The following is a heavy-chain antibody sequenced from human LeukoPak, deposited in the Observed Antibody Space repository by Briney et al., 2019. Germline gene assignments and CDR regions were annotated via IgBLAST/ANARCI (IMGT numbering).Heavy chain of an antibody. D-gene: IGHD1-26*01. CDR2: IYYSGST. CDR3: AKTPIVGALLGYFCY. V-gene: IGHV4-39*07. J-gene: IGHJ4*03. Sequence: SETLSLTCTVSGGSISSSSYYWGWIRQPPGKGLEWIGSIYYSGSTYYNPSLKSRVTISVDTSKNQFSLKLSSVTAADTAVHYCAKTPIVGALLGYFCYWGPGTPGPGPS. CDR1: GGSISSSSYY.